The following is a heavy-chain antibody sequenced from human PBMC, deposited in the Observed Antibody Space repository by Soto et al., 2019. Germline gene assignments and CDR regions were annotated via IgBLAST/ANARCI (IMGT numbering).Heavy chain of an antibody. V-gene: IGHV4-4*02. CDR3: ARVKGGTPIWFDP. CDR2: IYHSGTT. CDR1: SGSINSTNW. Sequence: QVQLQESGPGLVKPSGTLSLTCAVSSGSINSTNWWGWVRQPPGKGLEWIGEIYHSGTTNYNPSLKSRVTISVAGPKSQFSLIRTSVTAADPAVYYCARVKGGTPIWFDPWGQGTLVTVSS. J-gene: IGHJ5*02.